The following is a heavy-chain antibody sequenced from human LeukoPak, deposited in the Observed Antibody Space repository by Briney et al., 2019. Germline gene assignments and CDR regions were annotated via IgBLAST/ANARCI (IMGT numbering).Heavy chain of an antibody. Sequence: GGSLRLSCAASGFTFDEYGMSGVRQAPGKGLEWVSGINWNGGSTGYADSVKGRFTISRDNAKNSLYLQMNSLRAEDTALYYFARGYYYDNSGLVDYWGQGTLVTVSS. V-gene: IGHV3-20*04. D-gene: IGHD3-22*01. CDR3: ARGYYYDNSGLVDY. CDR2: INWNGGST. CDR1: GFTFDEYG. J-gene: IGHJ4*02.